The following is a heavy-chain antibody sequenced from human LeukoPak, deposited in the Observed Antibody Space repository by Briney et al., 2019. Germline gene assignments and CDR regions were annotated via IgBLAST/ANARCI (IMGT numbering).Heavy chain of an antibody. D-gene: IGHD5-18*01. CDR1: GGTFSSYA. J-gene: IGHJ4*02. CDR3: ARDGSYGTFDY. CDR2: IIPIFGTA. V-gene: IGHV1-69*06. Sequence: SVKVSFKASGGTFSSYAISWARQAPGQGLEWMGGIIPIFGTANYAQKFQGRVTITADKSTSTAYMELSSLRSEDTAVYYCARDGSYGTFDYWGQGTLVTVSS.